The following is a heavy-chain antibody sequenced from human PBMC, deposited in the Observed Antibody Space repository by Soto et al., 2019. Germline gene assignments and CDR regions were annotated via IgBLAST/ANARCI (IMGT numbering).Heavy chain of an antibody. CDR1: GGSISPYY. CDR2: VYYSGNT. Sequence: PSETLSLTCTVSGGSISPYYWSWIRQPPGKGLEWIGYVYYSGNTNYNPSLESRVTISVDTSRNQFSLNLTSATAADTAVYYCAREDYYYDSSGLLSDAFDIWGQGTMVTVSS. V-gene: IGHV4-59*01. D-gene: IGHD3-22*01. J-gene: IGHJ3*02. CDR3: AREDYYYDSSGLLSDAFDI.